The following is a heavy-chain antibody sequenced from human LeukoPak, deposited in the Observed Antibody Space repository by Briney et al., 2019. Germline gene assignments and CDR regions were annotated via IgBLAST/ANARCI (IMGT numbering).Heavy chain of an antibody. CDR1: GGTFSSYA. CDR2: IIPIFGTA. V-gene: IGHV1-69*06. CDR3: ARHVVVVVPAARVIGPYYYYYMDV. J-gene: IGHJ6*03. D-gene: IGHD2-2*01. Sequence: GASVKVSCKASGGTFSSYAISWVRQAPGQGLEWMGGIIPIFGTANYAQKFQGRVTITADKSTSTAYMELSSLRSEDTAMYYCARHVVVVVPAARVIGPYYYYYMDVWGKGTTVTVSS.